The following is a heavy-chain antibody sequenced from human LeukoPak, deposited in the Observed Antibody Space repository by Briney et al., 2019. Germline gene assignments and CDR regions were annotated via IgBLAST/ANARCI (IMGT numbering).Heavy chain of an antibody. J-gene: IGHJ4*02. CDR3: ARGVARSSKFHFSYYFDY. CDR1: GYSFTSYW. CDR2: IYPGDSDT. Sequence: GESLKISCKGSGYSFTSYWIGWVRQLPGKGLEWMGIIYPGDSDTRYSPSFQGQVTISADKSISTAYLQWSSLKASDTAVYYCARGVARSSKFHFSYYFDYWGQGTLVTVSS. D-gene: IGHD6-6*01. V-gene: IGHV5-51*01.